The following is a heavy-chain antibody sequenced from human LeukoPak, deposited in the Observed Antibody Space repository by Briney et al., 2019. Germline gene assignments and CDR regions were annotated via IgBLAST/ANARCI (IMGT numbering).Heavy chain of an antibody. D-gene: IGHD2-15*01. Sequence: GESLKISCAGSGYSFTNYWIGWVRQMPGKGLEWMGIIYPGDSDTRYSPSFQGQVTISADKSISTAYLQWSSLKASDTAMYYCARATGYCSGGSCYFDYWGQGTLVTVSS. J-gene: IGHJ4*02. CDR2: IYPGDSDT. CDR3: ARATGYCSGGSCYFDY. V-gene: IGHV5-51*01. CDR1: GYSFTNYW.